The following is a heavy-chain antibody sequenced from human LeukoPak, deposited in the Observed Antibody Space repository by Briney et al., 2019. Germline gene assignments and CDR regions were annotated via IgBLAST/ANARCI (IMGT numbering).Heavy chain of an antibody. CDR1: GFTFNTYG. V-gene: IGHV3-21*01. J-gene: IGHJ4*02. Sequence: GGSLRLSCAASGFTFNTYGMHWVRQAPGKGLEWVSSISSSSSYIYYADSVKGRFTIPRDNAKNSLYLQMNSLRAEDTAVYYCARDGLAHFDYWGQGTLVTVSS. D-gene: IGHD6-19*01. CDR3: ARDGLAHFDY. CDR2: ISSSSSYI.